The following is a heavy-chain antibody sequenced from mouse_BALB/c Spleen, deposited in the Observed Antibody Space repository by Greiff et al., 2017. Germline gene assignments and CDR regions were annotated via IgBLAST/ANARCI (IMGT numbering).Heavy chain of an antibody. D-gene: IGHD1-1*01. CDR1: GYTFTDYN. CDR3: ARESYGSSYYYAMDY. J-gene: IGHJ4*01. V-gene: IGHV1-18*01. Sequence: EVQLQQSGPELVKPGASVKIPCKASGYTFTDYNMDWVKQSHGKSLEWIGDINPNNGGTIYNQKFKGKATLTVDKSSSTAYMELRSLTSEDTAVYYCARESYGSSYYYAMDYWGQGTSVTVSS. CDR2: INPNNGGT.